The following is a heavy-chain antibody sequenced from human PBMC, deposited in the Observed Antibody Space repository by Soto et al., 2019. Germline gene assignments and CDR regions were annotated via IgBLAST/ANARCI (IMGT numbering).Heavy chain of an antibody. J-gene: IGHJ4*02. D-gene: IGHD3-10*01. V-gene: IGHV3-48*03. CDR1: GFTFSSYE. CDR3: ARGQYVLLWFGESENYFDY. Sequence: RLSCAASGFTFSSYEMNWVRQAPGKGLEWVSYISSSGSTIYYADSVKGRFTISRDNAKNSLYLQMNSLRAEDTAVYYCARGQYVLLWFGESENYFDYWGQGTLVTVSS. CDR2: ISSSGSTI.